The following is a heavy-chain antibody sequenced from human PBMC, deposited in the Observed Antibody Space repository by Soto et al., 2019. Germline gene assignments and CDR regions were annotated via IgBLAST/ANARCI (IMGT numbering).Heavy chain of an antibody. V-gene: IGHV3-33*01. Sequence: GGSLRLSCAASGFTFSSYGMHWVRQAPGKGLEWVAVIWYDGSNKYYADSVKGRFTISRDNSKNTLYLQMNSLRAEDTAVYYCARGVMIDDFWSGYLNAPYYFDYWGQGTLVTVSS. CDR2: IWYDGSNK. J-gene: IGHJ4*02. CDR3: ARGVMIDDFWSGYLNAPYYFDY. CDR1: GFTFSSYG. D-gene: IGHD3-3*01.